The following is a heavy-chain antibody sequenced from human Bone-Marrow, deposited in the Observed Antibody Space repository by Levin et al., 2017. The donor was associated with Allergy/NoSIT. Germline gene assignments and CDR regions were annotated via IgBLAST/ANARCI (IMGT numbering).Heavy chain of an antibody. V-gene: IGHV1-69*13. CDR3: ARASQGGSSSSIIYYYYGIDV. Sequence: SVKVSCKASGGTFSSYAISWVRQAPGQGLEWMGGIIPILGTTYYAQKFQGRVTITADESTRTAYMDLSSLRSEDTAVYYCARASQGGSSSSIIYYYYGIDVWGQGATVIVSS. CDR2: IIPILGTT. CDR1: GGTFSSYA. D-gene: IGHD6-6*01. J-gene: IGHJ6*02.